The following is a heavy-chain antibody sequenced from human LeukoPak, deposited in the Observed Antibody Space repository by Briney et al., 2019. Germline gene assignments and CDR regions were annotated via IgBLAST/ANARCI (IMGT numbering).Heavy chain of an antibody. D-gene: IGHD5-24*01. CDR2: INWKTGNG. Sequence: PGRSLRLSCAVSGFNFDDYAMLCVRQAPGRGLEWVSGINWKTGNGIYADSVKGRFTISRDNAKNSLYLQMSSLRAEDTALYYCTRRAARWQFDLWGRGTLLTVSS. CDR1: GFNFDDYA. J-gene: IGHJ2*01. CDR3: TRRAARWQFDL. V-gene: IGHV3-9*01.